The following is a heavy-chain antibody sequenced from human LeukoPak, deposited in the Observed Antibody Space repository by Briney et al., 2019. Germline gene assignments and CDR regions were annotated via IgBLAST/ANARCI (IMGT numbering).Heavy chain of an antibody. Sequence: PGRSLRLSCTASGFTFGDYAMSWVRQAPGKGLEWVGFIRSKAYGGTTEYAASVKGRFTISRDDSKNTLYLQMNSLRAEDTAVYYCARNWDVDTAMLWGQGTLVTVSS. CDR2: IRSKAYGGTT. D-gene: IGHD5-18*01. J-gene: IGHJ4*02. CDR1: GFTFGDYA. V-gene: IGHV3-49*04. CDR3: ARNWDVDTAML.